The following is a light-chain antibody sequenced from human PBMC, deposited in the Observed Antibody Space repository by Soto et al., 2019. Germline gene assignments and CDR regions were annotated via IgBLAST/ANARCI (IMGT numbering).Light chain of an antibody. V-gene: IGKV1-5*01. CDR2: DAS. CDR3: QQSYSTPYT. Sequence: DIQMTQSPSTLSASVGDRVTITCRASQSILTWLAWYQQKPGKAPKLLIYDASNLQSGVPSRFSGSVSGTEFTLTISSLQPDDFATYYCQQSYSTPYTFGQGTKVDIK. CDR1: QSILTW. J-gene: IGKJ2*01.